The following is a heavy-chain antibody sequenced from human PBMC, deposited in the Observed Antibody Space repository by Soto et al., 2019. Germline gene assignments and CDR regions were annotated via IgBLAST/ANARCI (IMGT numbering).Heavy chain of an antibody. CDR1: GFTFSSYG. D-gene: IGHD2-15*01. V-gene: IGHV3-30*18. CDR3: AKDRDIVVVVAASGWTLDP. Sequence: GGSLRLSCAASGFTFSSYGMHWVRQAPGKGLEWVAVISYDGSNKYYADSVKGRFTISRDNSKNTLYLQMNSLRAEDTAVYYCAKDRDIVVVVAASGWTLDPWGQGTLVTVSS. CDR2: ISYDGSNK. J-gene: IGHJ5*02.